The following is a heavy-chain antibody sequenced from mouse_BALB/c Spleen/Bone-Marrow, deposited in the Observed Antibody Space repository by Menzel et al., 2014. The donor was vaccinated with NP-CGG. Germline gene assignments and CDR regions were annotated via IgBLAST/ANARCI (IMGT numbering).Heavy chain of an antibody. J-gene: IGHJ3*01. CDR2: IWAGGST. CDR3: ARDRGPPY. CDR1: GFSLTSYG. Sequence: VQLQQSGPGLVAPSQSLSITCTASGFSLTSYGVHWVRQPPGKGLEWLGVIWAGGSTNYNSALMSRLSISKDNSKSQVFLKMNSLQTDDTAMYYCARDRGPPYWGQGTLVTVSA. D-gene: IGHD3-1*01. V-gene: IGHV2-9*02.